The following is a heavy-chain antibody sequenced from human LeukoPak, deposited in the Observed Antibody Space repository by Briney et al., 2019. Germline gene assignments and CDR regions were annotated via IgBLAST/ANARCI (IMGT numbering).Heavy chain of an antibody. CDR3: ARVVSDFWSGYYYYYYYGMDV. D-gene: IGHD3-3*01. J-gene: IGHJ6*02. V-gene: IGHV4-34*01. CDR2: INHSGST. CDR1: GGSFSGYY. Sequence: SETLSLTCAVYGGSFSGYYWSWIRQPPGKGLEWIGEINHSGSTNYNPSLKSRVTISVDTSKNQFSLKLSSVTAADTAVYYCARVVSDFWSGYYYYYYYGMDVWGQGTTVTVSS.